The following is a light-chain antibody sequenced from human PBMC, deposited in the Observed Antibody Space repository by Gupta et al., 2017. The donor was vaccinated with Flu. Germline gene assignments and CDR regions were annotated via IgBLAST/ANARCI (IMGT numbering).Light chain of an antibody. V-gene: IGLV2-14*01. CDR2: EVS. CDR1: SSDVGGHRF. CDR3: SSYTSINALGV. J-gene: IGLJ3*02. Sequence: QSALTQPASVSGSPGQSITISCPGTSSDVGGHRFVSWYQQHPGKAPKLLIFEVSDRPSGVSNRFSGSKSGNTASLTISGLQAEDEADYFCSSYTSINALGVFGGGTKLTVL.